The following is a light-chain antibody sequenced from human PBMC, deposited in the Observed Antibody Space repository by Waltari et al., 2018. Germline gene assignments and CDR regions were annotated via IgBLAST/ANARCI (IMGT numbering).Light chain of an antibody. CDR3: QSYDSSLSASAV. CDR2: VNT. CDR1: SSNIGAGYD. V-gene: IGLV1-40*01. Sequence: QSVLTQPPSVSGAPGQRVTISCTGSSSNIGAGYDVHWYQPLPGTAPKLLIYVNTNRPSGVPDRSPASKSDPSAPLAITGLQAEDEADYFCQSYDSSLSASAVFGGGTKLTVL. J-gene: IGLJ2*01.